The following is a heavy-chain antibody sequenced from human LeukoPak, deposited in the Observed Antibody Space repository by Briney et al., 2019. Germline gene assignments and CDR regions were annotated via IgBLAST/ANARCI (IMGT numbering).Heavy chain of an antibody. Sequence: SETLSLTCTVSGGSISSYYWSWIRQPPGKGLEWIGYIYYSGSTNYNPSLKSRVTISVDTSKNQFSLKLNSVTAADTAVYYCASSPLISSGWLGHDYWGQGTLVTVSS. D-gene: IGHD6-19*01. CDR1: GGSISSYY. CDR2: IYYSGST. V-gene: IGHV4-59*01. CDR3: ASSPLISSGWLGHDY. J-gene: IGHJ4*02.